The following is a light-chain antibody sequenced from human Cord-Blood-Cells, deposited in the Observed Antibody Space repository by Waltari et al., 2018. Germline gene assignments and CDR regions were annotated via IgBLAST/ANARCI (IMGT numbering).Light chain of an antibody. CDR3: QQSYSTPFT. Sequence: DIQMTQSPSSLSASVGDRVTITCRASQSISSYLNWYQQKPGKAPKLLIYAASSLQSGVPSRFSGSGSGTDFTLTISNLQPVDFATYYCQQSYSTPFTFGPGTKVDIK. V-gene: IGKV1-39*01. CDR1: QSISSY. J-gene: IGKJ3*01. CDR2: AAS.